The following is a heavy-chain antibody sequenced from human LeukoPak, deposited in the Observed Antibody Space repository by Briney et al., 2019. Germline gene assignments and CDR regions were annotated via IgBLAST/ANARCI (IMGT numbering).Heavy chain of an antibody. J-gene: IGHJ4*02. CDR3: ARETTVTLDY. D-gene: IGHD4-17*01. CDR1: GFPFSTYG. CDR2: IYSGGST. V-gene: IGHV3-66*01. Sequence: PGRSLRLSCAASGFPFSTYGMHWVRQAPGKGLEWVSVIYSGGSTYYADSVKGRFTISRDNSKNTLYLQMNSLRAEDTAVYYCARETTVTLDYWGQGTLVTVSS.